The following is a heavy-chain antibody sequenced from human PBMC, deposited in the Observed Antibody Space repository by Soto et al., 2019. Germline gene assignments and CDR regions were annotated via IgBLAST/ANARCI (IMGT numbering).Heavy chain of an antibody. J-gene: IGHJ4*02. CDR1: GGSFSGYY. CDR3: ARGEKSVVVAVTYYCDY. V-gene: IGHV4-34*01. D-gene: IGHD2-15*01. CDR2: INHSGST. Sequence: SETLSLTCALYGGSFSGYYWSWIRQPPEKGLEWIGEINHSGSTNYNPSLKSRVTISVDTSKNQFSLKLSSVTAADTAVYYCARGEKSVVVAVTYYCDYWGQGTLVTVAS.